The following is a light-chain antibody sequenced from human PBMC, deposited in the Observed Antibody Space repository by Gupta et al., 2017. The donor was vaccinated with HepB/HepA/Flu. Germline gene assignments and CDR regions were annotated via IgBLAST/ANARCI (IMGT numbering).Light chain of an antibody. J-gene: IGLJ2*01. Sequence: QSVLTQPPSASGPPGQRVTISCSGSTSNIGSHIVNWYQHLPGTAPKLLIYSNNQRPSGVPDRFSGSKSGTSASLAISGLQSDDEADYYCAAWDDGLSGVLFGGGTKLTVL. CDR3: AAWDDGLSGVL. V-gene: IGLV1-44*01. CDR2: SNN. CDR1: TSNIGSHI.